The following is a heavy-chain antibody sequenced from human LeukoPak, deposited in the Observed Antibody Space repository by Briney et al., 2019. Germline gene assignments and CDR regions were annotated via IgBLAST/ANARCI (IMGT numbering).Heavy chain of an antibody. CDR1: GYTFTNYG. CDR3: ARASYYYDSSGYYSDY. Sequence: ASVKVSCKASGYTFTNYGITWVRQAPGQGLEWMGWISAYNGYTNYAQKFRGRVTMTTDTSTSTAYMELRSLRSDDTAVYYCARASYYYDSSGYYSDYWGQGTLVTASS. V-gene: IGHV1-18*01. CDR2: ISAYNGYT. J-gene: IGHJ4*02. D-gene: IGHD3-22*01.